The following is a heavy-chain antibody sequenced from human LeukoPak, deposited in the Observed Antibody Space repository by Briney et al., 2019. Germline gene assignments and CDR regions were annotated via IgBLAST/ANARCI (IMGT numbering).Heavy chain of an antibody. D-gene: IGHD1-26*01. J-gene: IGHJ5*02. Sequence: SQTLSLTCAVSGGSISSSAYSWSWIRQPPGKGLEWIGCIFHSGSTYYNPSLKSRVSISVDSSKNQFSLKLSSVTAADTAVYYCARAVGPRGGNWFDPWGQGTLVTVSS. CDR2: IFHSGST. CDR3: ARAVGPRGGNWFDP. V-gene: IGHV4-30-2*01. CDR1: GGSISSSAYS.